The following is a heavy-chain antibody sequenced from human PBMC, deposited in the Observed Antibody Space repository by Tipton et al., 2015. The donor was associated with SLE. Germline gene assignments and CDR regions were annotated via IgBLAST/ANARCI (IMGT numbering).Heavy chain of an antibody. J-gene: IGHJ3*01. CDR1: GGSIDTYY. Sequence: TLSLTCTVSGGSIDTYYWSWIRQPPGKGPEYIGYIYYDGSTNYNPSLKSRLTISLDKSKNQFSLNLTSVTAADTAMYYCVRELDTFDVWGQGTMVTVSS. CDR3: VRELDTFDV. CDR2: IYYDGST. V-gene: IGHV4-59*12.